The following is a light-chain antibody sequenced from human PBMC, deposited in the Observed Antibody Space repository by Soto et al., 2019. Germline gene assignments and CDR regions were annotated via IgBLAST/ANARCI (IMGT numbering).Light chain of an antibody. V-gene: IGKV1-39*01. CDR2: AAS. CDR3: QQSYSSPRT. J-gene: IGKJ1*01. Sequence: DIQMTQSPSSLSASVGDRVTITCRASQSIDHYLNWYQQKPGKAPTLLIYAASSLQSGIPSRFSGSGSGTDFTLTISSLQPEDIATYYCQQSYSSPRTFGQGTKVEIK. CDR1: QSIDHY.